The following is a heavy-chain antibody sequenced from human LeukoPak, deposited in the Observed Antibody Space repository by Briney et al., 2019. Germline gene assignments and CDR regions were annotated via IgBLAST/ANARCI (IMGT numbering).Heavy chain of an antibody. J-gene: IGHJ6*02. CDR3: ARDPGNYFYYYGMDV. CDR1: GFTFSSYW. Sequence: TGGSLRLSCAASGFTFSSYWMHWVHQAPGKGLVWVSRIKSDGSSTSYADSVKGRFTISRDNAKNTLFLQMNSLRAEDTAVYYCARDPGNYFYYYGMDVWGQGTTVTVSS. V-gene: IGHV3-74*01. CDR2: IKSDGSST.